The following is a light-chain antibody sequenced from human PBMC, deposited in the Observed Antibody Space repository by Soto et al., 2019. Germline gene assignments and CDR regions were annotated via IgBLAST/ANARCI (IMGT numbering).Light chain of an antibody. CDR1: QSVSSSY. J-gene: IGKJ1*01. CDR2: GAS. CDR3: QQYGSSPPT. V-gene: IGKV3-20*01. Sequence: EIVLTQSPGTLSLSPGERATLSCRASQSVSSSYLAWYQQKPGQAPRRLIYGASSRATGIPDRFSGSGSGTDFTLTISRLEPEDFAVYYCQQYGSSPPTLGQGTKVEIK.